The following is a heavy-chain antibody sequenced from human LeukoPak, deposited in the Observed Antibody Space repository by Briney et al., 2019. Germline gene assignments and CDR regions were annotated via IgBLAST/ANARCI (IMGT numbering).Heavy chain of an antibody. Sequence: SETLSLTCTVSGGSISSSSYYWGWIRQPPGKGLEWIGSIYYSGSTYYNPSLKSRVTISVDTSKNQFSLKLSSVTAADTAVYYCASLDSIAVAGTRSDYWGQGTLVTVSS. CDR1: GGSISSSSYY. CDR2: IYYSGST. CDR3: ASLDSIAVAGTRSDY. D-gene: IGHD6-19*01. V-gene: IGHV4-39*07. J-gene: IGHJ4*02.